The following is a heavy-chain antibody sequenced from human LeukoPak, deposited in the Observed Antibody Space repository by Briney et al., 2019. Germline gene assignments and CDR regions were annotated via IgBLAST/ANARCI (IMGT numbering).Heavy chain of an antibody. CDR2: FDPEDGET. D-gene: IGHD3-10*01. J-gene: IGHJ4*02. CDR1: GYTLTELS. CDR3: ATGFLYYYGSGNPSYFDY. V-gene: IGHV1-24*01. Sequence: GASVKVSCKVSGYTLTELSMHWVRQAPGKGLEWMGGFDPEDGETIYAQKFQGRVTMTEDTSTDTAYMELSSLRSEDTAVYYCATGFLYYYGSGNPSYFDYWGQGTLVTVSS.